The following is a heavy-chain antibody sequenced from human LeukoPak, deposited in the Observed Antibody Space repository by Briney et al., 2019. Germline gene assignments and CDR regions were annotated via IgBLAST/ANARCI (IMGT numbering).Heavy chain of an antibody. V-gene: IGHV1-24*01. J-gene: IGHJ3*02. Sequence: ASVKVSCKVSGYSLNELSIHWVRQVPGKGFTWMGGFDPEDVEIVYAQSFQGRVTMTEDTSTDTAYMELSRLTSEDTAVYYCASGFYGAGHFDDDVFDIWGQGTLVTVSS. CDR1: GYSLNELS. CDR3: ASGFYGAGHFDDDVFDI. D-gene: IGHD4/OR15-4a*01. CDR2: FDPEDVEI.